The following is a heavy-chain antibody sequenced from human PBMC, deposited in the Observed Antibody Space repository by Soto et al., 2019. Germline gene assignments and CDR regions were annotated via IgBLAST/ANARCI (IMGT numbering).Heavy chain of an antibody. Sequence: QVQLVQSGAEVKKPGASVKVSCKAPRYIFTAYFMHWVRQAPGQGPEWMGWINPNNGATHYGLSFQGRVTMTRETSISTAYMELSSLRSDDTAVYYCASHDPGARFDPWGQGTLVIVSS. CDR3: ASHDPGARFDP. CDR2: INPNNGAT. D-gene: IGHD1-1*01. V-gene: IGHV1-2*07. J-gene: IGHJ5*02. CDR1: RYIFTAYF.